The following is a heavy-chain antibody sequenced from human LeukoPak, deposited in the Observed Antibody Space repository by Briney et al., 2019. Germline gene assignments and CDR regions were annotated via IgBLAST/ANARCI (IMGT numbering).Heavy chain of an antibody. D-gene: IGHD3-10*01. CDR3: ARGQRGLKVHGQGIFDY. CDR2: IIPIFGTA. J-gene: IGHJ4*02. Sequence: SVKVSCKASGGTFSSYAISWVRQAPGQGLEWMGGIIPIFGTANYAQKFQGRVTITADESTSTAYMELSSLRSEDTAVYYCARGQRGLKVHGQGIFDYWGQGTLVTVSS. V-gene: IGHV1-69*01. CDR1: GGTFSSYA.